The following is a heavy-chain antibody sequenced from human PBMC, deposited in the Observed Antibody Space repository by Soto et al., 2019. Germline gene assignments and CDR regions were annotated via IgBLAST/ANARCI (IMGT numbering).Heavy chain of an antibody. J-gene: IGHJ1*01. CDR3: GSVVAY. V-gene: IGHV3-74*01. D-gene: IGHD3-16*02. CDR2: ISNDGSDT. CDR1: GFTFSNYW. Sequence: EVEVVESGGGLVQPGGSLRLSCAASGFTFSNYWMHWVRQVPGRGLVWVSRISNDGSDTSYADSVKGRFTISRDNAKNTVYLQRNSLRAEETAVYDWGSVVAYWGHGTLVPVSS.